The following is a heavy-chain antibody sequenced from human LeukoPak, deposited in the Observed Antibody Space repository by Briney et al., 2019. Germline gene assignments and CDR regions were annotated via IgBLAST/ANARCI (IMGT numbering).Heavy chain of an antibody. CDR2: ISYDGSNK. D-gene: IGHD3-16*01. CDR3: ARGGVDY. Sequence: GGSLRLSCAASGFTFSSYAMHWVRQAPGKGLEWVAVISYDGSNKYYADSVKGRFTISRDNSKNTLYLQMNSLRAEDTAVYYCARGGVDYWGQGTLVTVSS. V-gene: IGHV3-30*04. J-gene: IGHJ4*02. CDR1: GFTFSSYA.